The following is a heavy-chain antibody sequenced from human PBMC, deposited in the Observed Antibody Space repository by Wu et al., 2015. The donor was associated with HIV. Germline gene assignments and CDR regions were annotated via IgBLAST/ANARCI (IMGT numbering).Heavy chain of an antibody. V-gene: IGHV1-69*13. CDR1: RGSFSSYA. J-gene: IGHJ5*02. CDR3: ARELDDPLIMVRAGFDP. CDR2: IIPLFGAP. D-gene: IGHD3-10*01. Sequence: QVQLVQSGAEVKKPGSSVKVSCKTSRGSFSSYAISWVRQAPGQGLEWMGRIIPLFGAPNFAQKFQGRFTITADESTSTAYMELSRLRSEDTAIYYCARELDDPLIMVRAGFDPWGQGTLVTVSS.